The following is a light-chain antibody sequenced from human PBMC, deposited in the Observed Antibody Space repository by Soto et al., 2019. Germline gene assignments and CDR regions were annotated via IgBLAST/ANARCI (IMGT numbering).Light chain of an antibody. CDR2: WAS. Sequence: DMVMTQSPDSLGVSLCERATINCKSSQSVLYSPNNKNYLAWYQQKPGQPPQLLIYWASTRESGVPDRFSGSGSGTDFTLTISSLQAEDVAVYYCQQYYSIPRTFGQGTKVDIK. J-gene: IGKJ1*01. CDR3: QQYYSIPRT. CDR1: QSVLYSPNNKNY. V-gene: IGKV4-1*01.